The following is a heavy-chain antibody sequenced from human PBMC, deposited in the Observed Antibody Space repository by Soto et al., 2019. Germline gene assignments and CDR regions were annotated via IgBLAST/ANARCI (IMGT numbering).Heavy chain of an antibody. CDR1: GFTFSSYE. J-gene: IGHJ6*02. D-gene: IGHD4-17*01. Sequence: GGSLRLSCAASGFTFSSYEMNWVRQAPGKGLEWVSYISSSGSTIYYADSVKGRFTISRDNAKNSLYLQMNSLRAEDTAVYHCAREDESTVVPRYGMDVWGQGTTVTVSS. CDR2: ISSSGSTI. V-gene: IGHV3-48*03. CDR3: AREDESTVVPRYGMDV.